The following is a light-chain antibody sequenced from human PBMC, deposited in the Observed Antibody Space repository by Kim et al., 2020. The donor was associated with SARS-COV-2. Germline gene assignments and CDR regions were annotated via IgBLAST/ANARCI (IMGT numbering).Light chain of an antibody. CDR1: QDIRTS. Sequence: AYVEDRVISTWRESQDIRTSLGWYQQRPGEVPRLLIYDAGTLRAGVPSRFSGGGSGTDFALVSSGLRREDAATYYCQRYDNFPLSFGGGTKVDIK. CDR2: DAG. J-gene: IGKJ4*01. V-gene: IGKV1-27*01. CDR3: QRYDNFPLS.